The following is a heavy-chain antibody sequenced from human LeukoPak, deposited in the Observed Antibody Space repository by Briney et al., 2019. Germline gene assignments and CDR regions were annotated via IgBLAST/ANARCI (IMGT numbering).Heavy chain of an antibody. Sequence: GASVNVTCKASGYTFTSYGISWVRQAPGQGLEWMGWIGAYNGNTNYAQKLQGRVTMTIDTSTSTAYMQLRSLRSDDTAVYYCASEQLRGGDISIYGGQGTLVTVSS. J-gene: IGHJ4*02. CDR2: IGAYNGNT. CDR3: ASEQLRGGDISIY. V-gene: IGHV1-18*01. D-gene: IGHD3-16*02. CDR1: GYTFTSYG.